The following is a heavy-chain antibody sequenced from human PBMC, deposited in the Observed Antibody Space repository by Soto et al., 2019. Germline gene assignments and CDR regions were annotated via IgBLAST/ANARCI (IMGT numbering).Heavy chain of an antibody. D-gene: IGHD3-16*01. J-gene: IGHJ4*02. V-gene: IGHV1-69*09. CDR2: INPLSGIP. CDR1: GGTFVRHV. CDR3: ATPDYDATWCSPSNNLEH. Sequence: QVQLVQSGAEVKKPESSVKVSCKTSGGTFVRHVISWVRQAPGQGPEWMGKINPLSGIPNYAQKFQDRVAFKEETDSSTAYMELRSMISDDTVVYYCATPDYDATWCSPSNNLEHWGQGTLVTVSS.